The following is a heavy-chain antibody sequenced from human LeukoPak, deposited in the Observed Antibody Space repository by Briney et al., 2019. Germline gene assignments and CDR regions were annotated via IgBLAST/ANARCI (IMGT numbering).Heavy chain of an antibody. CDR3: ARGITMIQNAFDI. Sequence: SETLSLTCTVSGGSISSSSYYWGWIRQPPGKGLEWIGSIYYSGSTYYNPSLKSRVTISVDTSKNQFSLRLSSVTAADTAVYYCARGITMIQNAFDIWGQGTMVTVSS. V-gene: IGHV4-39*01. D-gene: IGHD3-22*01. CDR2: IYYSGST. J-gene: IGHJ3*02. CDR1: GGSISSSSYY.